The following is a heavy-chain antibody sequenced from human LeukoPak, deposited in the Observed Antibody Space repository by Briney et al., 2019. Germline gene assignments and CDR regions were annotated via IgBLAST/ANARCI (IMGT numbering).Heavy chain of an antibody. CDR1: GYTFTSYG. D-gene: IGHD3-22*01. V-gene: IGHV1-18*01. CDR2: ISAYNGNT. Sequence: ASVKLSCKASGYTFTSYGISWVRQAPGQGLEWMGWISAYNGNTNYAQKLQGRVTMTTDTSTSTAYMELRSLRSDDTAVYYCARSWDSSGYYAVDYWGQGTLVTVSS. J-gene: IGHJ4*02. CDR3: ARSWDSSGYYAVDY.